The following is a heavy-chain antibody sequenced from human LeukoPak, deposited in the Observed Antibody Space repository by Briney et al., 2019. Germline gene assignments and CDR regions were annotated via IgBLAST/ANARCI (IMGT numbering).Heavy chain of an antibody. CDR3: AQELRFFNWFDP. CDR2: IYYSGST. D-gene: IGHD3-3*01. Sequence: SETLSLTCTVSGGSISSSSYYWGWIRQPPGKGLEWIGSIYYSGSTYYNPSLKSRVTISVDTSKNQFSLKLSSVTAADTAVYYCAQELRFFNWFDPWGQGTLVTVSS. CDR1: GGSISSSSYY. V-gene: IGHV4-39*01. J-gene: IGHJ5*02.